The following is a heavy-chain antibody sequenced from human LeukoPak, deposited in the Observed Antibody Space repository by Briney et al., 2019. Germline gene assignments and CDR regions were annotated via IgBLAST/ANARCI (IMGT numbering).Heavy chain of an antibody. Sequence: ASVKVSCKASGYTFTGYYMHWVRQAPGQGLEWMGWINPNSGGTNYAQKFQGRVTMTRDTSISTAYMELSRLRSEDTAVYYCARGHYYDSSWWDYWGQGTLVTVSS. V-gene: IGHV1-2*02. CDR1: GYTFTGYY. CDR2: INPNSGGT. J-gene: IGHJ4*02. D-gene: IGHD3-22*01. CDR3: ARGHYYDSSWWDY.